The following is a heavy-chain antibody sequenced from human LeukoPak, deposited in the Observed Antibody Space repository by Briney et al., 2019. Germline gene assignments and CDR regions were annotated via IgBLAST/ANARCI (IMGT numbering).Heavy chain of an antibody. J-gene: IGHJ4*02. D-gene: IGHD6-19*01. CDR3: ARGSSGWYNYFDY. V-gene: IGHV1-3*01. CDR1: GYTFTSYA. Sequence: ASVKVSCKVSGYTFTSYAMHWVRQAPGQRLEWMGWINAGNGNTKYSQKFQGRVTITRDTSASTAYMELSSLRSEDTAVYYCARGSSGWYNYFDYWGQGTLVTVSS. CDR2: INAGNGNT.